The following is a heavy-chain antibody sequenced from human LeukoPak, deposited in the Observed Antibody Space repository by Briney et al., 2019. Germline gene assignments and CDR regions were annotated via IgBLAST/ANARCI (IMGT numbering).Heavy chain of an antibody. Sequence: SETLSLTCAVYGGSFSGYYWSWIRQPRGKGLEWIGEINHSGSTNYNPSLKSRVTISVDTSKNQFSLKLSSVTAADTAVYYCARYYYDSSGYYAHFDYWGQGTLVTVSS. J-gene: IGHJ4*02. V-gene: IGHV4-34*01. CDR3: ARYYYDSSGYYAHFDY. CDR2: INHSGST. D-gene: IGHD3-22*01. CDR1: GGSFSGYY.